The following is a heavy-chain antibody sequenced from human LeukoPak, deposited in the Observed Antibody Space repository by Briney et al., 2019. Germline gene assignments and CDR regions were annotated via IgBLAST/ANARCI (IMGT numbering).Heavy chain of an antibody. D-gene: IGHD3-3*01. CDR2: ISSSSSYI. CDR3: ASWEWFLSHY. CDR1: GGSISSYY. V-gene: IGHV3-21*01. J-gene: IGHJ4*02. Sequence: ETLSLTCTVSGGSISSYYWNWVRQAPGKGLEWVSSISSSSSYIYYADSVKGRFTISRDNAKNSLYLQMNSLRAEDTAVYYCASWEWFLSHYWGQGTLVTVSS.